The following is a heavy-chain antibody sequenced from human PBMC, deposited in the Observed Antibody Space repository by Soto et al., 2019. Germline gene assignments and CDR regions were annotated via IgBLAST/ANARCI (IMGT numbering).Heavy chain of an antibody. CDR3: AGELGPPNEFDA. V-gene: IGHV1-18*01. CDR2: ISGYNGNT. Sequence: QVQLVQSGAEMKQPGASVKVSCKTSGYAFSGYRLSWVRQGPGQGLEWMGWISGYNGNTDYAQKFQGRVTMTTDTTTSTAYMELRSLRSDDTAVYDCAGELGPPNEFDAWGQGTLVTVAS. J-gene: IGHJ5*02. CDR1: GYAFSGYR. D-gene: IGHD2-8*01.